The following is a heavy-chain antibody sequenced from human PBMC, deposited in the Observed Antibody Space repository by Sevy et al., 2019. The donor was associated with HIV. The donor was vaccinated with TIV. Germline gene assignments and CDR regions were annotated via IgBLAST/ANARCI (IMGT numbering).Heavy chain of an antibody. J-gene: IGHJ4*02. CDR1: GFTFSSYG. CDR2: ISYDGSNK. D-gene: IGHD6-13*01. V-gene: IGHV3-30*18. Sequence: GGSLRLSCAASGFTFSSYGMHWVRQAPGKGLEWVAVISYDGSNKYYADSVKGRFTISRDNSMNTLYLQMNSLRAEDTAVYYCAKDRDLIAAAGTFDYWGQGTLVTVSS. CDR3: AKDRDLIAAAGTFDY.